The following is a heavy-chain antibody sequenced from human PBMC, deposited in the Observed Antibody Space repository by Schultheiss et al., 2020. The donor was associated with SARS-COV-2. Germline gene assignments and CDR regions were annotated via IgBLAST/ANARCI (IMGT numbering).Heavy chain of an antibody. CDR1: GFTFSSYS. J-gene: IGHJ4*02. CDR2: ISSSSSYI. D-gene: IGHD4-23*01. Sequence: GGSLRLSCAASGFTFSSYSMNWVRQAPGKGLEWVSSISSSSSYIYYADSVKGRFTISRDNAKNSLYLQMNSLRAEDTAVYYCARGGLRWDEADWGQGTLVTVSS. V-gene: IGHV3-21*04. CDR3: ARGGLRWDEAD.